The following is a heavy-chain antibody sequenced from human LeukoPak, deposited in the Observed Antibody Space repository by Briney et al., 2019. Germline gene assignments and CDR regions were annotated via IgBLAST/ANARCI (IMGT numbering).Heavy chain of an antibody. V-gene: IGHV3-21*01. J-gene: IGHJ4*02. Sequence: PGGSLRLSCTVSEFTFSSYSMNWVRQAPGKGLEWVASINRGATYIYYADSMKGRFTISRDDAKSSLYLQMNSLRAEDTAVYYCVRLRRNSDSSGYYYYYDYWGQGILVIVSS. CDR3: VRLRRNSDSSGYYYYYDY. D-gene: IGHD3-22*01. CDR1: EFTFSSYS. CDR2: INRGATYI.